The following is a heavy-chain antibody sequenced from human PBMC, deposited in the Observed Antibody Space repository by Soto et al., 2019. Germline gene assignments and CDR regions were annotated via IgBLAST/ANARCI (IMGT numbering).Heavy chain of an antibody. CDR2: IYYSGST. J-gene: IGHJ6*02. CDR3: SRTGYSSRWSSRDV. D-gene: IGHD6-19*01. CDR1: GGSISSYY. V-gene: IGHV4-59*01. Sequence: SETLSLTCTVSGGSISSYYWSWIRQPPGKGLEWIGYIYYSGSTNYNPSLKSRVTISVDTSKNQFSLKLSSVTAADTAVSYCSRTGYSSRWSSRDVWGQGTTLTRSS.